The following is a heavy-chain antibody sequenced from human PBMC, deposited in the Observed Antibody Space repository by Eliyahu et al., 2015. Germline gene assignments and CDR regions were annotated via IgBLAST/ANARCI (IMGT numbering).Heavy chain of an antibody. Sequence: QVQLQESGPGLVKPSXTLSLTCTVSGXSIXRYYWXXIRQXAGKGLEWIGRIYTSGSTXYNPSLKSRVTMSVDTSKNQFSLKLSSVTAADTAVYYCARDDFWSGRGNWFDPWGQGTLVTVSS. CDR2: IYTSGST. V-gene: IGHV4-4*07. CDR1: GXSIXRYY. CDR3: ARDDFWSGRGNWFDP. J-gene: IGHJ5*02. D-gene: IGHD3-3*01.